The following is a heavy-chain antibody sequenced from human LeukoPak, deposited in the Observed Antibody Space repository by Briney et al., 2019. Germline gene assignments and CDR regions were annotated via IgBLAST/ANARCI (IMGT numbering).Heavy chain of an antibody. CDR3: ATDSTYYYESGSSGPHFFDY. J-gene: IGHJ4*02. CDR2: ISYEGGTT. V-gene: IGHV3-30*01. Sequence: GGSLRLSCAASGFTFSSNAMHWVRQAPGKGLEWVALISYEGGTTYYADSVKGRFTIYRDNSKNTLYLQLNSLRAEDTAVYYCATDSTYYYESGSSGPHFFDYWGQGTLVTVSS. D-gene: IGHD3-10*01. CDR1: GFTFSSNA.